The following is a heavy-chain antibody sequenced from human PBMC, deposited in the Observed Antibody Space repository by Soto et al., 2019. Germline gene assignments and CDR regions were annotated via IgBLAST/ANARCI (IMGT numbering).Heavy chain of an antibody. D-gene: IGHD5-18*01. Sequence: QVQLVESGGGVVQPGRSLRLSCAASGFTFSSYAMRWVRQAPGKGLEWVAVISYDGSNKYYADSVKGRFTISRDNSKNTLYLQMNSLRAEDTAVYYCARDSRGVDTAMVFDYWGQGTLVTVSS. CDR1: GFTFSSYA. J-gene: IGHJ4*02. CDR3: ARDSRGVDTAMVFDY. V-gene: IGHV3-30-3*01. CDR2: ISYDGSNK.